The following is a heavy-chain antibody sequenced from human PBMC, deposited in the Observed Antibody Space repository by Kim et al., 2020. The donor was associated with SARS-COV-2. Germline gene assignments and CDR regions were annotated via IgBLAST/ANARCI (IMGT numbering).Heavy chain of an antibody. V-gene: IGHV3-49*04. CDR2: IRSKAYGGTT. J-gene: IGHJ4*02. CDR3: TGDDFWSGYLRF. CDR1: GFTFGDYA. Sequence: GGSLRLSCTASGFTFGDYAMSWVRQAPGKGLEWVGFIRSKAYGGTTEYAASVKGSFTISRDDSKSIAYLQMNSLKTEGTAVYYCTGDDFWSGYLRFWGQGTLVTVSS. D-gene: IGHD3-3*01.